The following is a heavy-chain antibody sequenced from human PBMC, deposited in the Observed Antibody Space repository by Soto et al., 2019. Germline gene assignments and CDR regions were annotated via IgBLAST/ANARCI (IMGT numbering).Heavy chain of an antibody. J-gene: IGHJ3*02. CDR2: ISGSGRTT. Sequence: EAQLVESGAALVQPGGSVTLSCAATGFTFSSYTINWVRQAPGKGLEWVSYISGSGRTTYYPDSLKGRFTISRDNAKNAVSLRLSSLTDEDACVYYCARVRAYANGGAFDIWGHGTMVT. V-gene: IGHV3-48*02. CDR1: GFTFSSYT. D-gene: IGHD3-10*01. CDR3: ARVRAYANGGAFDI.